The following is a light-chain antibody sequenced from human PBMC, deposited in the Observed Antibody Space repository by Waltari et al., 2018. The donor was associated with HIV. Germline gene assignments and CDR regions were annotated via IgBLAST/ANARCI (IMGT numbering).Light chain of an antibody. V-gene: IGKV3-20*01. CDR1: QSVSSSY. CDR2: DAS. CDR3: QQYAASSRT. J-gene: IGKJ2*01. Sequence: ELVLTQSPGTLYLSPGEGATLSCRASQSVSSSYLAWYQQRRGQAPSLLIYDASSRPTGVPDRFRGSGSGTHFTLTISRLEPEDFGVYYCQQYAASSRTFGQGTRVEIK.